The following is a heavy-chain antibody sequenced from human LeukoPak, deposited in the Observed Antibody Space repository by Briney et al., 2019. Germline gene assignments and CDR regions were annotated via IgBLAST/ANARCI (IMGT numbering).Heavy chain of an antibody. CDR1: GFTFDNYA. D-gene: IGHD3-10*01. V-gene: IGHV3-9*01. Sequence: GGSLRLSGAASGFTFDNYAMHWVRQAPGKGLEWVSGIAWNSGNTGFADSVKGRFTISRDNAENSLSLQMNSLTPEDTAFYFCAKDMNSYGSGSSYNPWGPFDSWGQGTLVTVSS. CDR2: IAWNSGNT. CDR3: AKDMNSYGSGSSYNPWGPFDS. J-gene: IGHJ4*02.